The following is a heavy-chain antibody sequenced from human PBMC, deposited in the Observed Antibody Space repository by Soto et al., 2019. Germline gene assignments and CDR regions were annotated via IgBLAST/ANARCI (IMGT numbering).Heavy chain of an antibody. Sequence: SETLSLTCAVYGGSFSGYYWSWIRQPPGKGLEWIGEINHSGSTNYNPSLKSRVTISVDTSKNQFSLKLSSVTAADTAVYYCARGTYDFWSGYEAYYYYGMDVWGQGTTVTVSS. D-gene: IGHD3-3*01. CDR3: ARGTYDFWSGYEAYYYYGMDV. CDR1: GGSFSGYY. J-gene: IGHJ6*02. V-gene: IGHV4-34*01. CDR2: INHSGST.